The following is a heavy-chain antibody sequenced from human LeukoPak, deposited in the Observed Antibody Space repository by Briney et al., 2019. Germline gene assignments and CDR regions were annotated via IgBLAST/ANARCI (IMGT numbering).Heavy chain of an antibody. CDR1: GFTFNSYT. CDR2: IISHGGST. D-gene: IGHD1-26*01. V-gene: IGHV3-64*02. CDR3: ARVKMGATVSDYYHYYLDV. Sequence: PGGSLRLSCAASGFTFNSYTMHWVRQAPGKGLEYVSGIISHGGSTHYADSVKGRFTISRDNSWNTLYLQMDSLRAEDMAVYYCARVKMGATVSDYYHYYLDVWGKGTTVTVSS. J-gene: IGHJ6*03.